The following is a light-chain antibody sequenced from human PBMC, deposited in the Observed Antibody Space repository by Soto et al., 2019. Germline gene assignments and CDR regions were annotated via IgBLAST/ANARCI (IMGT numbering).Light chain of an antibody. CDR3: QQYNDKWT. Sequence: DIQMTQSPSTLSASVGDRVTITCRARQSISSWLAWYQQKPGKAPNLLIYKASSLQSGVPSRFSGSGSGTEFTLTISSLQPDDCGTYYCQQYNDKWTFGQGTKVEIK. J-gene: IGKJ1*01. CDR1: QSISSW. V-gene: IGKV1-5*03. CDR2: KAS.